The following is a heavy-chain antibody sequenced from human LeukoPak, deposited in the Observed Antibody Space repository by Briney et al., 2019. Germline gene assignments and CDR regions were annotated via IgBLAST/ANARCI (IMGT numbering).Heavy chain of an antibody. J-gene: IGHJ4*02. D-gene: IGHD1-26*01. CDR1: GFSFPTYG. V-gene: IGHV3-30*18. Sequence: HPGGSLRLSCAASGFSFPTYGMHWVRQAPGKGLEWVALISSDGNDHYYVDSVKGRFTVSRDNSKNTLYLQMDSLRVDDTAVFYCVKSIVAGTGIFDSWGQGTLVTVYS. CDR2: ISSDGNDH. CDR3: VKSIVAGTGIFDS.